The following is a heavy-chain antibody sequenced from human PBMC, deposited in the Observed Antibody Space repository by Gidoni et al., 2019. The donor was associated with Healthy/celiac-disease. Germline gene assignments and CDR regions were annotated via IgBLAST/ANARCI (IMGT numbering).Heavy chain of an antibody. CDR2: ISSSSSYI. V-gene: IGHV3-21*01. Sequence: EVQLVESGGGLVKPGGSLRLSCAASGFTFSSYSMNWVRQAPGKGLEWVSSISSSSSYIYYADSVKGRFTISRDNAKNSLYLQMNSLRAEDTAVYYCARDPSEPEFSYYFDYWGQGTLVTVSS. CDR1: GFTFSSYS. J-gene: IGHJ4*02. CDR3: ARDPSEPEFSYYFDY. D-gene: IGHD1-1*01.